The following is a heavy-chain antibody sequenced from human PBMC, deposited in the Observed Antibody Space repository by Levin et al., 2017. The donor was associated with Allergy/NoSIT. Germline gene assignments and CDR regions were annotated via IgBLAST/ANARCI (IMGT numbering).Heavy chain of an antibody. CDR3: AKGPDFDFWSGPDY. V-gene: IGHV3-23*01. Sequence: GGSLRLSCAASGFTFSSYAMIWVRQAPGKGLEWVSVISGSGGSTYYADSVKGRFTISRDNSQNTLFLQMNSLRADDTALYYCAKGPDFDFWSGPDYWGQGTLVIVSS. CDR1: GFTFSSYA. J-gene: IGHJ4*02. CDR2: ISGSGGST. D-gene: IGHD3-3*01.